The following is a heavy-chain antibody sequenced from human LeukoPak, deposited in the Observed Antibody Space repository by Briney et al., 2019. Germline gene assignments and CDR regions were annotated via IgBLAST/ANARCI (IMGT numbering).Heavy chain of an antibody. V-gene: IGHV3-33*01. CDR3: ARTYYYYYGMDV. CDR2: IWYDGSNK. J-gene: IGHJ6*04. Sequence: GGSLRLSCAASGFTLSSYGMHWVRQAPGKGLEWVAVIWYDGSNKYYADSVKGRFTISRDNSKNTLYLQMNSLRAEDTAVYYCARTYYYYYGMDVWGKGTTVTVSS. CDR1: GFTLSSYG.